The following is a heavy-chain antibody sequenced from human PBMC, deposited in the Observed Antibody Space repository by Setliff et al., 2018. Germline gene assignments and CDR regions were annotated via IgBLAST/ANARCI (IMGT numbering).Heavy chain of an antibody. CDR2: INQDGGDR. D-gene: IGHD3-10*01. Sequence: GGSLRLSCSASGFTFSSLWMAWVCQAPGKGLEWVANINQDGGDRYYVDSVKGRFIISRDNAKNSLSLQMNSLRNEDTAVYYCFGAGTCSYWGQGTLVTVSS. V-gene: IGHV3-7*01. CDR1: GFTFSSLW. CDR3: FGAGTCSY. J-gene: IGHJ4*02.